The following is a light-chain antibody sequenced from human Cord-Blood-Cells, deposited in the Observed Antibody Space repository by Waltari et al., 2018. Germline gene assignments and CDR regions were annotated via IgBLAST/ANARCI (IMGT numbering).Light chain of an antibody. CDR3: QQYYSYPLT. J-gene: IGKJ3*01. CDR2: ASS. Sequence: AIRMTQSPSSFSASTGERVTITCRASQGISSYLAWYQPKPWKDPKLLIYASSTWQSVVPSRFSGSGSGTDFTLTISCLQSEDFATDYCQQYYSYPLTFGPVTNVDIK. CDR1: QGISSY. V-gene: IGKV1-8*01.